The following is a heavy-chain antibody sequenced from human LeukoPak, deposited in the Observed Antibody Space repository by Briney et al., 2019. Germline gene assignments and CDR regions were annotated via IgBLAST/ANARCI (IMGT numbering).Heavy chain of an antibody. CDR1: GRSFSGYY. Sequence: NPSETLSLTCAVYGRSFSGYYWSWIRQPPGKGLEWIGEINHSGSTNYNPSLKSRVTISVDTSKNQFSLKLSSVTAADTAVYYCARGDSSRSAYYYYYMDVWGKGTTVTVSS. J-gene: IGHJ6*03. CDR3: ARGDSSRSAYYYYYMDV. V-gene: IGHV4-34*01. CDR2: INHSGST. D-gene: IGHD3-22*01.